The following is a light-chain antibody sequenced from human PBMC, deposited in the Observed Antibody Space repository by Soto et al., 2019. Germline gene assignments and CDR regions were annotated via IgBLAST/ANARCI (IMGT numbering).Light chain of an antibody. CDR1: QSVLYSSNNRDY. CDR3: QQYYSAPLT. V-gene: IGKV4-1*01. CDR2: RAL. J-gene: IGKJ4*01. Sequence: DIVMTQSPDSLAVSLGERATINCKSSQSVLYSSNNRDYLAWYQQKPGQPPKLLIYRALTRESGVPDRFSGSGSGTDFTLTISSLQAEDVAVCYCQQYYSAPLTFGGGTKVEIK.